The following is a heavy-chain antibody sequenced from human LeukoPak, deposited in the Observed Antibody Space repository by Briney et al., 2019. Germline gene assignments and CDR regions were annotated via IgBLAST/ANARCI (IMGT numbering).Heavy chain of an antibody. CDR1: GGSISSRNW. CDR3: ARASHDYGDYIHFDY. V-gene: IGHV4-4*02. Sequence: EPSGTLSLTCAVSGGSISSRNWCSWVRQPPGKGLEWTGEIYHSGSTNYNPSLKTRVTISVDKSKNQFSLQLSSVTAADTAVYYCARASHDYGDYIHFDYWGQGTLVTVSS. J-gene: IGHJ4*02. D-gene: IGHD4-17*01. CDR2: IYHSGST.